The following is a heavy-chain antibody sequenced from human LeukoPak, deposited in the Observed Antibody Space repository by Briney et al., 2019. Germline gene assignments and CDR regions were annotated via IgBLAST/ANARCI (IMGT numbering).Heavy chain of an antibody. V-gene: IGHV4-39*07. Sequence: SETLSLTCTVSGGSISSNSSYWGWIRQPPGKGLEWIGSVYYSGITYYNPSLKSRLTISVDTSKNQFSLKLTSVTAADTAVYYCARDAGGTWFDPWGQGTLVTVSS. CDR1: GGSISSNSSY. CDR2: VYYSGIT. CDR3: ARDAGGTWFDP. J-gene: IGHJ5*02.